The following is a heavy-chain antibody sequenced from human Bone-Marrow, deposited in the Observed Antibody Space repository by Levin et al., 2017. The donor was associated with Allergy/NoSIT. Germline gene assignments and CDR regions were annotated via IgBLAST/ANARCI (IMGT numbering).Heavy chain of an antibody. Sequence: ASVKVSCTTSGFTFSSYGFNWVRQAPGQGLEWLGRINVYSGNTHHAQNFQGRLTMTTDTSTNTAYMELRSLRSDDTAVYFCVRDRAFSSSWYERHYFDYWGQGTLVTVTS. CDR1: GFTFSSYG. J-gene: IGHJ4*02. CDR2: INVYSGNT. CDR3: VRDRAFSSSWYERHYFDY. V-gene: IGHV1-18*01. D-gene: IGHD2-2*01.